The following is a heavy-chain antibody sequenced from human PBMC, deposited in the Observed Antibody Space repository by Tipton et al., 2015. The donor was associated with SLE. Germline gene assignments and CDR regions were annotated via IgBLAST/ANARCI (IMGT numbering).Heavy chain of an antibody. D-gene: IGHD6-13*01. CDR3: AREGESSWYWYFDL. Sequence: TLSLTCTVSGGSISSYYWSWIRQPPGKGLEWIGYIYYSGSTNYNPSLKSRVTISVDTSKNQFSLKLSSVTAADTAVYYCAREGESSWYWYFDLWGRGTLVTVSS. CDR1: GGSISSYY. J-gene: IGHJ2*01. V-gene: IGHV4-59*01. CDR2: IYYSGST.